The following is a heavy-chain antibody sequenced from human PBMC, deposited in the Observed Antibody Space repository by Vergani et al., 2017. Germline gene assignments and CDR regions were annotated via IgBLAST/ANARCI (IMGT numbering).Heavy chain of an antibody. V-gene: IGHV3-23*01. J-gene: IGHJ4*02. CDR3: AKDDDASINDYLDS. CDR1: GFTFTTYA. Sequence: EVQLLESGGGLVQPGGSLRLSCAASGFTFTTYAMSWVRQPPGKGLEWVSAISTSGDSTYYADSVKGRFTISSDNSKDTLYLQMNSLSAEDTAVYYCAKDDDASINDYLDSWGQGTLVTVSS. CDR2: ISTSGDST. D-gene: IGHD2-2*01.